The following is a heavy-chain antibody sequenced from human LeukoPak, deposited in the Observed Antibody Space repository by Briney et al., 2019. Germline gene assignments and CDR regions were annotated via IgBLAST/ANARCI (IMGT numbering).Heavy chain of an antibody. CDR1: GGPISSSSYY. CDR3: ARHLPGYSNTWPGP. CDR2: IYHSGST. J-gene: IGHJ5*02. Sequence: KTSDPVSLTCTVSGGPISSSSYYWRWIRQPPGKGLEGIGSIYHSGSTSYNPSLKSRVTISIDTSKTQFSLKLRSVTAADTAVYCCARHLPGYSNTWPGPWGQGTLVTVSS. D-gene: IGHD2-2*01. V-gene: IGHV4-39*01.